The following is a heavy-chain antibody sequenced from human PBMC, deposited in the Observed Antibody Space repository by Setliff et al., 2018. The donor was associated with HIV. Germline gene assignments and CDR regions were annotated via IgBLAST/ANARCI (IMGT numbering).Heavy chain of an antibody. CDR3: ARSIDMHYDFWSAYDY. D-gene: IGHD3-3*01. CDR1: GYTFTSHY. J-gene: IGHJ4*02. CDR2: INVNNDGT. V-gene: IGHV1-2*02. Sequence: ASVKVSCKASGYTFTSHYIHWVRQAPGQGLEWMGWINVNNDGTNYAQKFQGRVSMTRDTSIRTAYMELRGLTSDDTAVYYWARSIDMHYDFWSAYDYWGQGALVTVSS.